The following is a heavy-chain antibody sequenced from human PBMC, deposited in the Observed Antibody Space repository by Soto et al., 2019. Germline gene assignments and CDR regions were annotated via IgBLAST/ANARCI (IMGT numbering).Heavy chain of an antibody. J-gene: IGHJ6*02. Sequence: SETLSLTCTVSGGSVSSGSYYWSWIRQPPGKGLEWIGYIYYSGSTNYNPSLKSRVTISVDTSKNQFSLKLSSVTAADTAIYYCSRDHRTTVVIPTPGYYNYGMDVRGQGTTVTVSS. D-gene: IGHD3-9*01. CDR1: GGSVSSGSYY. CDR2: IYYSGST. CDR3: SRDHRTTVVIPTPGYYNYGMDV. V-gene: IGHV4-61*01.